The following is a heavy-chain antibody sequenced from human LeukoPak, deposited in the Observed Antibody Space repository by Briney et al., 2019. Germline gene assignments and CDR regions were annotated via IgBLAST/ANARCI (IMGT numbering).Heavy chain of an antibody. CDR3: ASDTVELAGGWFDP. V-gene: IGHV1-2*02. CDR2: INPDSGGT. D-gene: IGHD3-3*02. CDR1: GYTFTGYY. Sequence: ASVKVSCKTSGYTFTGYYIHWVRQAPGQGLEWLGWINPDSGGTNYAQKFQDRVTMTRDTSITTAYMELSRLRSDDTAVYYCASDTVELAGGWFDPWGQGTLVTVSS. J-gene: IGHJ5*02.